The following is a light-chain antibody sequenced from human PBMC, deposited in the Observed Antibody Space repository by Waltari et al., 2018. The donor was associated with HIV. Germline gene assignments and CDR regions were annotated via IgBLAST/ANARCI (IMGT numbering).Light chain of an antibody. Sequence: QSVLTQPPSVSGAPGQRVTISCTGSSSNIGAGYDVHWYQHLPGTAPKLLIYGNSNRPSGVPDLLAGSKSGTSASLAITGLQAEDEADYYCQSYDSSLSGGDVVFGGGTKLTVL. CDR1: SSNIGAGYD. V-gene: IGLV1-40*01. J-gene: IGLJ2*01. CDR3: QSYDSSLSGGDVV. CDR2: GNS.